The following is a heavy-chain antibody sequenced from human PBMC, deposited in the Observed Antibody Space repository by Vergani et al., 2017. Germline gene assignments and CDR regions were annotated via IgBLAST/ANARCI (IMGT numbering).Heavy chain of an antibody. J-gene: IGHJ4*02. V-gene: IGHV3-7*01. CDR1: GFTFSSYW. Sequence: EVQLVESGGGLVQPGGSLRLSCAASGFTFSSYWMSWVRQAPGQGLEWVDNIKQDGSEKYYVDSVKGRFTISRDNAKNSLYLQMNSLRAEDTAVYYCARDRASSGWMPLDYWGQGTLVTVSS. CDR2: IKQDGSEK. D-gene: IGHD6-19*01. CDR3: ARDRASSGWMPLDY.